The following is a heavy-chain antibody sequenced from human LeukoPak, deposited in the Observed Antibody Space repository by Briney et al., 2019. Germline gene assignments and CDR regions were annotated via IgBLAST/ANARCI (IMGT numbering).Heavy chain of an antibody. D-gene: IGHD2-15*01. CDR1: GFTFNSYA. J-gene: IGHJ4*02. CDR2: ISGSGGST. Sequence: PGGSLRLSCAASGFTFNSYAMSWVRQAPGKGLEWVSAISGSGGSTYYADSVKGRFTISRDNSKNTLYLQMNSLRAEDTAVYYCAKETTAVSATATSFDYWGQGTLVTVSS. V-gene: IGHV3-23*01. CDR3: AKETTAVSATATSFDY.